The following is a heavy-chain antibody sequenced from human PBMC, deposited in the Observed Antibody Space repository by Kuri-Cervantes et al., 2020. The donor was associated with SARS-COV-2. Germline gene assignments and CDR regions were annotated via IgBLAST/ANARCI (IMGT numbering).Heavy chain of an antibody. V-gene: IGHV3-30-3*01. CDR3: ARDHRDGYNWSSFFGGMDV. CDR2: ISYDGSNK. J-gene: IGHJ6*02. Sequence: GESLKISCAASGFTFSSYAMHWVRRAPGKGLEWVAVISYDGSNKYYADSVKGRFTISRDNSKNTLYLQMNSLRAEDTAVYYCARDHRDGYNWSSFFGGMDVWGQGTTVTVSS. D-gene: IGHD5-24*01. CDR1: GFTFSSYA.